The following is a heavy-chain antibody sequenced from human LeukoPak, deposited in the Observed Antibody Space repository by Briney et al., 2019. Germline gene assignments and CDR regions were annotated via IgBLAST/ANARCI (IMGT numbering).Heavy chain of an antibody. CDR1: GGTFSSYA. J-gene: IGHJ6*02. V-gene: IGHV3-30*04. CDR2: MSFDVNNK. CDR3: ARRTEDSSGYYYYYGMDV. D-gene: IGHD3-22*01. Sequence: SCKASGGTFSSYAFHWVRQAPGKGLEWVATMSFDVNNKYYADSVRGRFTISRDNSKNTLYLQMNSLRAEDTAVYSCARRTEDSSGYYYYYGMDVWGQGTTVTVSS.